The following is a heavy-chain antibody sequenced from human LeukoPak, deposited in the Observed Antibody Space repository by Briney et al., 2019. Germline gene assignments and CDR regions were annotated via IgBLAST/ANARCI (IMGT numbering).Heavy chain of an antibody. D-gene: IGHD4-17*01. Sequence: GASVKVSCKASGYTFTGYYMHWVRQAPGQGLEWMGWINPNSGGTNYAQKFQGRVTMTRDTSINTAYMELSRLRSDDTAVYYCARDEYGSYIPNFNYFGMYVWGQGTTVTVSS. CDR2: INPNSGGT. CDR3: ARDEYGSYIPNFNYFGMYV. CDR1: GYTFTGYY. J-gene: IGHJ6*01. V-gene: IGHV1-2*02.